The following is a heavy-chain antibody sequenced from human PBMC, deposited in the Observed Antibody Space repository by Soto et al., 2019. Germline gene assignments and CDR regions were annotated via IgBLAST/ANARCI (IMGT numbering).Heavy chain of an antibody. V-gene: IGHV4-34*01. CDR3: ARTSRFDS. Sequence: PSETLSLTCAVYGGSVRDYYLSWVRQPPGKGLEWIGQINHSGSTNYNPSLKSRVTISVDTSKNQFSLKLSSVTAADTAVYYCARTSRFDSWGQGTLVTVSS. CDR1: GGSVRDYY. D-gene: IGHD6-6*01. CDR2: INHSGST. J-gene: IGHJ4*02.